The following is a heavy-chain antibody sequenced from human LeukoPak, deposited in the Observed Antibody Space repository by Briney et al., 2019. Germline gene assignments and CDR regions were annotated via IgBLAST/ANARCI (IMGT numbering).Heavy chain of an antibody. Sequence: SETLSLTCTVSGASISNYYWSWIRQPPRKGLEWIGYIYYSGSTNYNPSLKSRVTISLDTSKTQFSLKLSSVTAADTAVYYCARGHYLSGSYNWFDPWGQGTLVTVSS. CDR3: ARGHYLSGSYNWFDP. J-gene: IGHJ5*02. D-gene: IGHD3-10*01. V-gene: IGHV4-59*01. CDR1: GASISNYY. CDR2: IYYSGST.